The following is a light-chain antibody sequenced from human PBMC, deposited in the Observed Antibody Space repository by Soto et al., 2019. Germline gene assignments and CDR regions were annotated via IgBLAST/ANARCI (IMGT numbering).Light chain of an antibody. V-gene: IGKV1-12*01. CDR2: ATS. CDR3: QHNGV. CDR1: QGIGSW. Sequence: DIQMTQSPSSVSASVGESVTMSCRASQGIGSWLAWYQRQPGKTPKLLIFATSSLQGGVPSRFSGSGSGTDFTLTINSLQPEDFATYYCQHNGVFGPGTKVDVK. J-gene: IGKJ3*01.